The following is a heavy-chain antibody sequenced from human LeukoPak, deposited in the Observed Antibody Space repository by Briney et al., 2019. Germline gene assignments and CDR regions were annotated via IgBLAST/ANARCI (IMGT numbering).Heavy chain of an antibody. CDR3: AREGGYSYGFDS. J-gene: IGHJ4*02. Sequence: PSETLSLTCAVYGGSFSGYYWSWIRQPPGKGLEWIGEINHSGSTNYNPSYKSRVTMSVDTSKNQFSLKLSSVTAADTAIYYCAREGGYSYGFDSWGQGTLVTVSS. V-gene: IGHV4-34*01. D-gene: IGHD5-18*01. CDR1: GGSFSGYY. CDR2: INHSGST.